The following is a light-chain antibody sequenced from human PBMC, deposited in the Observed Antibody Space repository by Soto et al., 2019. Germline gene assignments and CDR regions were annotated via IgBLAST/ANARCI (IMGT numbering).Light chain of an antibody. CDR2: GAS. V-gene: IGKV3-20*01. Sequence: TVLTHSPGTLSLSPRERATLSCRASQSVSSSNLAWYQQKPGQAPRLLIYGASSRSTAIPDRFSGSGSGTDFTLTISRLEPEDFAVYYCQHYDSSLSTFGGGSKVDIK. J-gene: IGKJ4*01. CDR1: QSVSSSN. CDR3: QHYDSSLST.